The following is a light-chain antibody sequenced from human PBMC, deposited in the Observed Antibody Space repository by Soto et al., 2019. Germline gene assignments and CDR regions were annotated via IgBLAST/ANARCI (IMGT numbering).Light chain of an antibody. CDR1: QTVSSN. Sequence: IVSTESPATLSVFPGERATLSCRASQTVSSNLAWYQQKPGQAPRLLIYGASTRATGIPARFSGSGSGTEFTLTISSLQSEDFAVYYCQQYNNWPITFGQGTRLEIK. CDR2: GAS. V-gene: IGKV3-15*01. CDR3: QQYNNWPIT. J-gene: IGKJ5*01.